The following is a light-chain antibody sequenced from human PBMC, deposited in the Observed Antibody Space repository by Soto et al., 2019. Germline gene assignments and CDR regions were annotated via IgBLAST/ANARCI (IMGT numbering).Light chain of an antibody. J-gene: IGLJ1*01. CDR3: CSYAGSQLYV. V-gene: IGLV2-11*01. CDR2: DVS. Sequence: QSALTRPRSVSGSPGQSVTISCTGTSSDVGGYNYVSWYQQHPGKAPKLMIYDVSKWPSGVPDRFSGSKSGNTASLTISGLQAEDEADYYCCSYAGSQLYVFGTGTKVTVL. CDR1: SSDVGGYNY.